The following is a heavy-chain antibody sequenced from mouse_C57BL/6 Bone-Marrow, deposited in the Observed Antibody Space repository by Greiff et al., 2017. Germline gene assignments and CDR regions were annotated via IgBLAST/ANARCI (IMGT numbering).Heavy chain of an antibody. D-gene: IGHD4-1*01. CDR2: LRNKANGYTT. CDR1: GFTFTDYY. CDR3: VKARTGTGDYYAMDY. V-gene: IGHV7-4*01. J-gene: IGHJ4*01. Sequence: EVNVVESGGGLVQPGASLRLSCAASGFTFTDYYMSWVRQPPGKAPEWLALLRNKANGYTTEYTASVKGRFTISRDNSQNILYLQMNTLRAEDSATYYCVKARTGTGDYYAMDYWGQGTSVTVSS.